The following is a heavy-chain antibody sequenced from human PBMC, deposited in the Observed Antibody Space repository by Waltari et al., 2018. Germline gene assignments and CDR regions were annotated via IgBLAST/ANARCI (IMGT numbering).Heavy chain of an antibody. V-gene: IGHV3-48*01. J-gene: IGHJ6*02. CDR2: ISTDSSTI. CDR1: GFTFSSYS. CDR3: ARAPDGMDV. Sequence: EVQLVESGGGLVQPGGSLRLSCAASGFTFSSYSMHWVRQAPGKGLEWVSYISTDSSTIYYADSVKGRFTISRDNAKNSVYLQMNSLRAEDTAVYYCARAPDGMDVWGQGTTVTVSS.